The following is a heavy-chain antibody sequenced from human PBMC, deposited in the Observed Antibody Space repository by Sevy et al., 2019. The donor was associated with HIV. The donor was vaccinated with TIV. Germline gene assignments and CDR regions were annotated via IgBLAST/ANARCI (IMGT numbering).Heavy chain of an antibody. V-gene: IGHV1-18*01. J-gene: IGHJ3*02. CDR3: ARGLLGYSSGWYGPTTKTDDAFDI. D-gene: IGHD6-19*01. Sequence: ASVKVSCKASGYTFTSYGISWVRQAPGQGLEWMGWISAYNGNTNYAQKLQGRVTMTTDTSTSTDYMELRSLRSDDTAVYYCARGLLGYSSGWYGPTTKTDDAFDIWGQGTMVTVS. CDR2: ISAYNGNT. CDR1: GYTFTSYG.